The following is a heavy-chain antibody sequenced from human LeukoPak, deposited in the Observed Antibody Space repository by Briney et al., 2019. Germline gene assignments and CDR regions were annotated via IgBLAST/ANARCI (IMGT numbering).Heavy chain of an antibody. CDR2: MNPNSGNT. V-gene: IGHV1-8*01. Sequence: ASVKVSCKASGYTFTSYDINWVRQATGQGLEWMGRMNPNSGNTGYAQKFQGRVTMTRNTSISTAYMELSSLRSEDTAVYYCARYYDILTGYQGWGQGTLVTVSS. CDR1: GYTFTSYD. J-gene: IGHJ4*02. CDR3: ARYYDILTGYQG. D-gene: IGHD3-9*01.